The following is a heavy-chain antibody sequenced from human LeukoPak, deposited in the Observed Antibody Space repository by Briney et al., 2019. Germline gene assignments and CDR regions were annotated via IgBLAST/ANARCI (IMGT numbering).Heavy chain of an antibody. V-gene: IGHV3-21*01. CDR3: ARDPKVVIHLYYYYYMDV. D-gene: IGHD3-22*01. Sequence: PGGSLRLSCAASGFTFSSYSMNWVRQAPGKELEWVSSISSSSSYIYYADSVKGRFTISRDNAKNSLYLQMNSLRAEDTAVYYCARDPKVVIHLYYYYYMDVWGKGTTVTVSS. CDR2: ISSSSSYI. J-gene: IGHJ6*03. CDR1: GFTFSSYS.